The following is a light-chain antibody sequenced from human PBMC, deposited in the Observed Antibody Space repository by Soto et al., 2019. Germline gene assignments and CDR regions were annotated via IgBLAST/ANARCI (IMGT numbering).Light chain of an antibody. J-gene: IGLJ2*01. V-gene: IGLV3-1*01. CDR1: ELGDKF. Sequence: SYELAQPPSVSVSPGQTASISCSGHELGDKFTAWYQQKPGQAPVLVIYQDRKRPSGIPERFSVSNSGTTATLTISATQPVDEADYYCQAWDKTVVFGGGTKVTVL. CDR3: QAWDKTVV. CDR2: QDR.